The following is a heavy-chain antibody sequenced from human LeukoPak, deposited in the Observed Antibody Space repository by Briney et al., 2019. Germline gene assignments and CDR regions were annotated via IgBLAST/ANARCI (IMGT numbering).Heavy chain of an antibody. CDR2: INAGNGNT. V-gene: IGHV1-3*01. CDR1: RYTFTSYA. CDR3: ARDHSLAYYFDC. Sequence: ASVKVSCKASRYTFTSYAMHWVRQAPGHRLDWMGWINAGNGNTKYSQKFQGRVTITRDTSASTAYMELSSLRSEDTAVYYCARDHSLAYYFDCWGQGTLVTVSS. J-gene: IGHJ4*02.